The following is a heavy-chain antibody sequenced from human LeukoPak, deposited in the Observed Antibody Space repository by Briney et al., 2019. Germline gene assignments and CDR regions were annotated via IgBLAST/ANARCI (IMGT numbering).Heavy chain of an antibody. CDR1: GFTFSSYS. V-gene: IGHV3-21*01. CDR2: ISSSSSYI. Sequence: GGSLRLSCAASGFTFSSYSMNWVRQAPGKGLEWVPSISSSSSYIYYADSVKGRFTISRDNAKNSLYLQMNSLRAEDTAVYYCARAGITIFGVGSRGAFDIWGQGTMVTVSS. D-gene: IGHD3-3*01. J-gene: IGHJ3*02. CDR3: ARAGITIFGVGSRGAFDI.